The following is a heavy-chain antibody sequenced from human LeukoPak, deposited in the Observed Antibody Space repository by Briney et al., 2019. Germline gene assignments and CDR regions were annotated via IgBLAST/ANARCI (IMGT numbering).Heavy chain of an antibody. V-gene: IGHV4-59*01. CDR1: GGSISSYY. J-gene: IGHJ5*02. D-gene: IGHD6-13*01. CDR2: IYYSGST. CDR3: ARNGRVAAAGTGGYSWFDP. Sequence: SETLSLTCTVSGGSISSYYWSWIRQPPGKELEWIGYIYYSGSTNYNPSLKSRVTISVDTSKNQFSLKLSSVTAADTAVYYCARNGRVAAAGTGGYSWFDPWGQGTLVTVSS.